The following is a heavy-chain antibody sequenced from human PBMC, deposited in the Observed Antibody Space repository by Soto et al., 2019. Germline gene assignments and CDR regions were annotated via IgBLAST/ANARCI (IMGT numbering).Heavy chain of an antibody. J-gene: IGHJ4*02. CDR3: VVAAQPYSFDY. Sequence: QVQLLQSGAEVKKPGASVKVSCKASGYTFTSYGISWVRQSPGQGLEWMGWISAYNGKTNYAQKLQGRVTMTTDTPTSTAYMELRSLRSDDTAVYYCVVAAQPYSFDYWGQGTLVTVSS. CDR2: ISAYNGKT. V-gene: IGHV1-18*01. CDR1: GYTFTSYG. D-gene: IGHD2-15*01.